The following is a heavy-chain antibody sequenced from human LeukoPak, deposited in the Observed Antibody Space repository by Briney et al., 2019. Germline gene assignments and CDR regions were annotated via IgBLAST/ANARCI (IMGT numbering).Heavy chain of an antibody. V-gene: IGHV1-18*04. CDR2: ISAYNGNT. CDR3: ARACSGGSCYSNYYGMDV. D-gene: IGHD2-15*01. CDR1: GYTFTSYG. Sequence: ASVKVSCKASGYTFTSYGISWVRQGPGQGLEWMGWISAYNGNTNYAQKLQGRVTMTTDTSTSTAYMELRSLRSDDTAVYYCARACSGGSCYSNYYGMDVWGKGTTVTVSS. J-gene: IGHJ6*04.